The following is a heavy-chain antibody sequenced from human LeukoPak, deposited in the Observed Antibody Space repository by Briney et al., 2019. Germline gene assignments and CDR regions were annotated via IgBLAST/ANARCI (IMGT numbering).Heavy chain of an antibody. D-gene: IGHD3-3*01. CDR2: TIPIFDTA. CDR1: GGTFSRHA. Sequence: SVKVSCKASGGTFSRHAINWARQAPGQGLEWMGGTIPIFDTATYAQKFQGRVTITADKYTSTAYMELSSLRSEDTAVYYCARDLADFWSGTLDIWGQGTMVTVSS. V-gene: IGHV1-69*06. J-gene: IGHJ3*02. CDR3: ARDLADFWSGTLDI.